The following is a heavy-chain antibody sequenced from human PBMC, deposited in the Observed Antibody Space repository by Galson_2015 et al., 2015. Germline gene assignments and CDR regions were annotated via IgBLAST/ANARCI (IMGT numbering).Heavy chain of an antibody. CDR3: ARDYDYGDYEYYYYYGMDV. J-gene: IGHJ6*02. CDR1: GDSVSNNSAA. Sequence: CAISGDSVSNNSAAWNWIRQSPSRGLEWLGRTYYRSGWDNDYAVSVKSRLTINPDTSKNQFSLQLNSVTPEDTAVYYCARDYDYGDYEYYYYYGMDVWGQGTTVTVSS. CDR2: TYYRSGWDN. V-gene: IGHV6-1*01. D-gene: IGHD4-17*01.